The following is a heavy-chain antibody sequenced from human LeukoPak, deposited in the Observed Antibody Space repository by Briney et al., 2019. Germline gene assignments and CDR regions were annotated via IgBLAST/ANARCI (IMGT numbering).Heavy chain of an antibody. D-gene: IGHD3-9*01. V-gene: IGHV4-38-2*02. CDR1: GYSISSDHY. Sequence: PSETLSLTCTVSGYSISSDHYWGWIRQSPGKGVEWIGSFYHSENTYYNPSLKSRVTISKDTSKNQFSLRLSSVTDADTAVYYCTRQSPKLTGDVDCWGQGTLVTVSS. CDR3: TRQSPKLTGDVDC. CDR2: FYHSENT. J-gene: IGHJ4*02.